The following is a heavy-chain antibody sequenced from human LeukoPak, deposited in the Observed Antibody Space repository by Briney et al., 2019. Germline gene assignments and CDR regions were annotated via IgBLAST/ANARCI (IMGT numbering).Heavy chain of an antibody. J-gene: IGHJ6*03. V-gene: IGHV3-20*04. CDR1: GFTFDDYG. CDR3: ARDGISCGGDCFYYYYYMDV. CDR2: IDWNGGST. Sequence: GGSLRLSCAASGFTFDDYGMSWVRQAPGKGLEWVSGIDWNGGSTGYADSVKGRFTISRDNAKNSLYLQMNSLRAEDTALYYCARDGISCGGDCFYYYYYMDVWGKGTTVTVSS. D-gene: IGHD2-21*02.